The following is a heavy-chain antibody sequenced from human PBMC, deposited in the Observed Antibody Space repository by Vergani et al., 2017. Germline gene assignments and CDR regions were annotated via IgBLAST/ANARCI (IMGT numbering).Heavy chain of an antibody. D-gene: IGHD4-17*01. V-gene: IGHV3-7*01. CDR1: GFTFSSYW. J-gene: IGHJ2*01. Sequence: EVQLVESGGGLVQPGGSLRLSCAASGFTFSSYWMSWVRQAPGKGLEWVANIKQDGSAKYYVDSVKGRFTISRDNAKNSMYLQMNRLRAEDTAVYYCATIDYGDTGYFDLWGRGTLVTVSS. CDR3: ATIDYGDTGYFDL. CDR2: IKQDGSAK.